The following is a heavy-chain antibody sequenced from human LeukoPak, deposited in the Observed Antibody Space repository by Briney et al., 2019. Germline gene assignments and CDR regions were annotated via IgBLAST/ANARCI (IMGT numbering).Heavy chain of an antibody. CDR3: AREHWLSDYYYGMDV. V-gene: IGHV4-59*01. D-gene: IGHD3-9*01. CDR2: IYSSGRT. Sequence: SETLSLTCTVSGGSISSYYWSWIRQPPGKGLEWIGYIYSSGRTNYNPSLRSRLTISVDTSKNQFSLKLSSVTAADTAVYYRAREHWLSDYYYGMDVWGQGTTVTVSS. J-gene: IGHJ6*02. CDR1: GGSISSYY.